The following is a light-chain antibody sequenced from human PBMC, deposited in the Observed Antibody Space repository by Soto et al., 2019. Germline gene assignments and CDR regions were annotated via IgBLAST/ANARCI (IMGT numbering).Light chain of an antibody. Sequence: QSALTQPASVSGSPGQSITISCTGTSSDVGGYNYVSWYQQHPDKAPKLMIYDVNNRPSRVSNRFSGSKSGNTASLTISGLQAEDEADYYCSSYTSSSTRVFGTGTKVTVL. V-gene: IGLV2-14*01. CDR1: SSDVGGYNY. CDR3: SSYTSSSTRV. CDR2: DVN. J-gene: IGLJ1*01.